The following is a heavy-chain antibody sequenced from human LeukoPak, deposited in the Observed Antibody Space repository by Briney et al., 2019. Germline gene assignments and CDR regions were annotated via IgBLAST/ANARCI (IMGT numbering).Heavy chain of an antibody. D-gene: IGHD3-10*01. Sequence: GGSLRLSCAASGFTFSSYWMTWVRQAPGKGLEWVANIKQDGSEKYYVDSVKGRFTISRDNAKNSLFLQMNSLRAEDTAVYYCARAGGSGSLDHWGQGTLVTVSS. V-gene: IGHV3-7*01. J-gene: IGHJ4*02. CDR2: IKQDGSEK. CDR3: ARAGGSGSLDH. CDR1: GFTFSSYW.